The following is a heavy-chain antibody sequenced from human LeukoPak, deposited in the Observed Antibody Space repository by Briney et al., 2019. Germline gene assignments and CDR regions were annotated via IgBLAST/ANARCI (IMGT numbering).Heavy chain of an antibody. Sequence: GESLKISCKGSGYSFTSYWIGWVRQMPGKGLEWMGIIYPGDSDTRYSPSFQGQVTISADKSISTAYLQWSSLKASDTAMYYCARDGSPYGSGSYYKWYYYYGMDVWGQGTTVTVSS. CDR1: GYSFTSYW. CDR3: ARDGSPYGSGSYYKWYYYYGMDV. V-gene: IGHV5-51*01. CDR2: IYPGDSDT. D-gene: IGHD3-10*01. J-gene: IGHJ6*02.